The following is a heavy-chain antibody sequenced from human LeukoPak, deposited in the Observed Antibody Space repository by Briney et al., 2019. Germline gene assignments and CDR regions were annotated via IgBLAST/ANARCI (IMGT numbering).Heavy chain of an antibody. CDR1: GFTFSSYA. CDR3: ARANSGSYLANYFDY. D-gene: IGHD1-26*01. V-gene: IGHV3-64*01. J-gene: IGHJ4*02. CDR2: ISSNGGST. Sequence: GGSLRLSCAASGFTFSSYAMHWVRQAPGKGLEYVSAISSNGGSTYYANSVKGRFTISRDNSKNTLYLQMGSLRAEDMAVYYCARANSGSYLANYFDYWGQGTLVTVPS.